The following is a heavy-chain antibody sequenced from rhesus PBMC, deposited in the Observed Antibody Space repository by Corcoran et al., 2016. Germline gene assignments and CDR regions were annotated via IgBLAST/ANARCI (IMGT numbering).Heavy chain of an antibody. CDR1: GYSISSGYG. J-gene: IGHJ4*01. CDR3: VRAGYYFDY. D-gene: IGHD3-34*01. V-gene: IGHV4-127*01. Sequence: QVQLQESGPGLVKPSETLSLTCAVSGYSISSGYGWCWIRQPPGKGLEWIGYIGGSSGSTNYNPSLKSRVTISKDTSKNQFSLKLSSVTAADTAVYYCVRAGYYFDYWGQGVLVTVSS. CDR2: IGGSSGST.